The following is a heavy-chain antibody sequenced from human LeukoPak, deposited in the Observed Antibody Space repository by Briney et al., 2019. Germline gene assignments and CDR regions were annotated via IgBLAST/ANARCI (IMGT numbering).Heavy chain of an antibody. D-gene: IGHD3-16*02. CDR3: ARDKLGLGELSLYDQ. CDR2: MNPNSGGT. J-gene: IGHJ5*02. V-gene: IGHV1-2*02. CDR1: GYTLTGYY. Sequence: GASVKVSCKASGYTLTGYYMHWVRQAPGQGLEWMGWMNPNSGGTKYAQKFQGRVTMTRDTSIGTAYMELSRLRSDDTAMYYCARDKLGLGELSLYDQWGQGTLVTVSS.